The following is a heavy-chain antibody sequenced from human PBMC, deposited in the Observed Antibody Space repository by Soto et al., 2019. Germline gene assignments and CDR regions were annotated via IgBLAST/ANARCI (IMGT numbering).Heavy chain of an antibody. Sequence: PSETLSLTCRVSGGSIRGVNYFWGWIRQPQGEALEWIGTVCYSGSTNYNPSLKSRVTISVDTSKNQFSLKLSSVTAADTAVYYCEEGESQWLTTDSWGRGTLVTVPS. J-gene: IGHJ5*01. D-gene: IGHD6-19*01. CDR1: GGSIRGVNYF. CDR2: VCYSGST. CDR3: EEGESQWLTTDS. V-gene: IGHV4-61*01.